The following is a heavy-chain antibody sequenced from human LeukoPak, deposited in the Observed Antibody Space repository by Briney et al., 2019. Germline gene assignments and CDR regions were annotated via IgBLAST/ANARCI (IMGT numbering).Heavy chain of an antibody. CDR1: GFSFSTYG. CDR2: ISGSAAGGGT. Sequence: GGSLRLSSAASGFSFSTYGMSWVRQAPGKGLDWVSAISGSAAGGGTYYADSVKGRFTIARDNSQNTLYLQMSSLRAEDTAVYYCAKTRGHDMDVWGQGTTVIVSS. J-gene: IGHJ6*02. D-gene: IGHD3-16*01. V-gene: IGHV3-23*01. CDR3: AKTRGHDMDV.